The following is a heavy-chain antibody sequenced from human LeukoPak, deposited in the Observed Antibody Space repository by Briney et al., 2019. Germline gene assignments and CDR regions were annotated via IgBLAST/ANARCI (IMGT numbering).Heavy chain of an antibody. CDR3: ARGYTRGTYSSRSPFDY. CDR1: GGSFSGYY. V-gene: IGHV4-34*01. Sequence: PSETLSLTCAVYGGSFSGYYWSWLRQPPGKGLEWIGEINHSGSTNYNPSLKSRVTISVDTSKNQFSLKLGSVTAADTAVYYCARGYTRGTYSSRSPFDYWGQGTLVTVSS. D-gene: IGHD6-13*01. CDR2: INHSGST. J-gene: IGHJ4*02.